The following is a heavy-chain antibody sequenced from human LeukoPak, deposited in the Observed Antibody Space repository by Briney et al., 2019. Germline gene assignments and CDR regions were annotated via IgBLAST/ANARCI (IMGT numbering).Heavy chain of an antibody. CDR1: GFTFGDYA. Sequence: PGGSLRLSCTASGFTFGDYAMSWVRQAPGKGLEWVGFIRSKAYGGTTEYAASVKGSFTISRDDSKSIAYLQMNSLKTEDTAVYYCTRDLPYCSGGSCRADAFDIWGQGTMVTVSS. CDR2: IRSKAYGGTT. J-gene: IGHJ3*02. V-gene: IGHV3-49*04. D-gene: IGHD2-15*01. CDR3: TRDLPYCSGGSCRADAFDI.